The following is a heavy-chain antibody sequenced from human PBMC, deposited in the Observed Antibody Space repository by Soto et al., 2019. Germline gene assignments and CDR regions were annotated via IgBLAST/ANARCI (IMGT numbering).Heavy chain of an antibody. CDR1: GFTFSSYG. J-gene: IGHJ4*02. CDR2: ISYDGSNK. V-gene: IGHV3-30*03. CDR3: ARRDYGDYDFDY. D-gene: IGHD4-17*01. Sequence: GGSLRLSCAASGFTFSSYGMHWVRQAPGKGLEWVAVISYDGSNKYCADSVKGRFTISRDNSKNTLYLQMNSLRAVDTAVHYCARRDYGDYDFDYWGQGTLVTVSS.